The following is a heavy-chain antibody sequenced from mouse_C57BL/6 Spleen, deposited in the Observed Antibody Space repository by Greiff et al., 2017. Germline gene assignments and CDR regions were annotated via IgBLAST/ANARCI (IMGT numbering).Heavy chain of an antibody. J-gene: IGHJ2*01. D-gene: IGHD2-3*01. V-gene: IGHV3-1*01. Sequence: DVHLVESGPGMVKPSQSLSLTCTVTGYSITSGYDWHWIRHFPGNKLEWMGYISYSGSTNYNPSLKSRISITHDTSKNHFFLKLNSVTTEDTATYYCASGDGYSLDYWGQGTTLTVSS. CDR1: GYSITSGYD. CDR2: ISYSGST. CDR3: ASGDGYSLDY.